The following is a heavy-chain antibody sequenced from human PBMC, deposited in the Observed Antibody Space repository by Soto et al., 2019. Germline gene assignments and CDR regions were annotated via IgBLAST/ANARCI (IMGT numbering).Heavy chain of an antibody. Sequence: PSETLSLTCAVYGGSFSGYYWSWIRQPPGKGLEWIGEINHSGSTNYNPSLKSRVTISVDTSKNQFSLKLSSVTAADTAVYYCARGERITMIVVVNRPFDYWGQGT. J-gene: IGHJ4*02. CDR2: INHSGST. V-gene: IGHV4-34*01. D-gene: IGHD3-22*01. CDR1: GGSFSGYY. CDR3: ARGERITMIVVVNRPFDY.